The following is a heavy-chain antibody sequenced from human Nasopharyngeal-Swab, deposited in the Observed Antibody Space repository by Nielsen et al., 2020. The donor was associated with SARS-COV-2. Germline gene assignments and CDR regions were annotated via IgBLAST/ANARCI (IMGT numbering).Heavy chain of an antibody. CDR1: GFIFDDYA. CDR3: TKGRADYSNPSFDN. D-gene: IGHD4/OR15-4a*01. CDR2: IPWYIGV. J-gene: IGHJ4*02. V-gene: IGHV3-9*01. Sequence: SLNFSCAASGFIFDDYAMHLGRQAPGKGLEWVAGIPWYIGVGYTDSVKGRFTISRDTARNSLYLQMNSLRAYDTDLYYCTKGRADYSNPSFDNWGQGTLVTVYS.